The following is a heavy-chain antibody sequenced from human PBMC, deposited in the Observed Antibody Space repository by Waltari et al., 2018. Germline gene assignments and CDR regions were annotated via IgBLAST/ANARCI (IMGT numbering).Heavy chain of an antibody. J-gene: IGHJ5*02. CDR1: GGTFSSYA. D-gene: IGHD2-2*01. V-gene: IGHV1-69*08. CDR3: ASRRSTARTGFDP. Sequence: QVQLVQSGAEVKKPGSSVKVSCKASGGTFSSYAISWVRQAPGQGLEWMGRIIPIFGTANYAQKFQGRVTITADKSTSTAYRELRSLRSEDTAVDYWASRRSTARTGFDPWGQGTLVTVSS. CDR2: IIPIFGTA.